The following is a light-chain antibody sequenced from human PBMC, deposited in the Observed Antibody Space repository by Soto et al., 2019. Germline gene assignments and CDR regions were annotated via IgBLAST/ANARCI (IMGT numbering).Light chain of an antibody. Sequence: EIVLTQSPGTLSLSPGERATLSCRASQGVRNTYLAWYQQKPGQAPRLLVSGASSRATGIPDRYSGSGSGTYFTLTISRLEHEDFALYFCQQYGESPPTFGGGTKVEIK. J-gene: IGKJ4*01. CDR2: GAS. CDR1: QGVRNTY. CDR3: QQYGESPPT. V-gene: IGKV3-20*01.